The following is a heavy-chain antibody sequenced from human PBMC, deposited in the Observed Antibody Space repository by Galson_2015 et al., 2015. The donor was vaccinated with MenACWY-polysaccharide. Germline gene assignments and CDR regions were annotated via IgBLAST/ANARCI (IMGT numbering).Heavy chain of an antibody. CDR2: IGGSGSNT. CDR3: ARVRYSTGKYQFDY. Sequence: FTFSNYAMSWVRQAPGKGLEWVSTIGGSGSNTHYADSVKGRFTISRDNSKNTLSLQMNSLRAEDTAVYYCARVRYSTGKYQFDYWGQGTLVAVSS. CDR1: FTFSNYA. V-gene: IGHV3-23*01. D-gene: IGHD2-2*01. J-gene: IGHJ4*02.